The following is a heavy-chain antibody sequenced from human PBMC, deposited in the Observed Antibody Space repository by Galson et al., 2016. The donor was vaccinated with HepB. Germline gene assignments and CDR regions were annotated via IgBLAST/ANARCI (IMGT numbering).Heavy chain of an antibody. Sequence: ETLSLTCSVSGGSISSSFDNWGWIRQPPGKGLEWIGTIYYSGSTYYSPSLKSRVTISVDTSNNQFSLRLSSVTAADTAVHFCARLRGNALRYFDLWGRGTLVTVSS. V-gene: IGHV4-39*01. J-gene: IGHJ2*01. D-gene: IGHD4-23*01. CDR1: GGSISSSFDN. CDR3: ARLRGNALRYFDL. CDR2: IYYSGST.